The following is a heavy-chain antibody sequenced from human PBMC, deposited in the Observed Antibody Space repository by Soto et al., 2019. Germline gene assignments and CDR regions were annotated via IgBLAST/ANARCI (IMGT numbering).Heavy chain of an antibody. D-gene: IGHD2-2*01. Sequence: EVQVLESGGGLVQPGGSLRLSCAASGFAFSSYAMSWVRQAPGKGLAWVSSISGSAGSTYYAESVKGRFTVSRDNSKDTLYLQMNSLTVEDTAIYYCAKDAGRYCTSASCAACPLLDYWGQGALVTVSS. J-gene: IGHJ4*02. CDR2: ISGSAGST. CDR3: AKDAGRYCTSASCAACPLLDY. CDR1: GFAFSSYA. V-gene: IGHV3-23*01.